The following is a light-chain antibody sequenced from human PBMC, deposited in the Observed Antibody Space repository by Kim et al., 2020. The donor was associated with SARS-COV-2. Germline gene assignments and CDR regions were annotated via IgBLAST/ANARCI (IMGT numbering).Light chain of an antibody. Sequence: DIVFRQSPATLCLSPGERATLPCRASQSVSSYLAWYQQKPGQAPRLLIYDASNRATGILARFSGSGSGTDFPFTTISLEPEDFAVYYLQQRSNWPPALTFGGGTKLEI. CDR2: DAS. J-gene: IGKJ4*01. CDR3: QQRSNWPPALT. V-gene: IGKV3-11*01. CDR1: QSVSSY.